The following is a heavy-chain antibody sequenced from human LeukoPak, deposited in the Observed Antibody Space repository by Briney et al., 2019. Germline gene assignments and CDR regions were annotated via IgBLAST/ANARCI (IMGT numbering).Heavy chain of an antibody. CDR2: ISGSGGST. V-gene: IGHV3-23*01. J-gene: IGHJ4*02. D-gene: IGHD1-1*01. CDR3: ARWRRNGPAGRYWDYFDY. Sequence: PGGSLRLSCAASGFTFSSYAMSWVRQAPGKGLEWVSAISGSGGSTYYADSVKGRFTISRDNSKNTLYLQMNSLRAEDTAVYYCARWRRNGPAGRYWDYFDYWGQGTLVTVSS. CDR1: GFTFSSYA.